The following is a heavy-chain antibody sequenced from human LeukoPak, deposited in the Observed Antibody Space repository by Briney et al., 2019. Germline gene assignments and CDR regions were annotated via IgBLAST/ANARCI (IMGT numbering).Heavy chain of an antibody. J-gene: IGHJ4*02. V-gene: IGHV3-48*03. CDR2: ISSSGSSK. Sequence: GGSLRLSCAASGFTFSSYDMHWVRQAPGKGLEWVSKISSSGSSKYYADSVKGRFTISRDNAKNSLYLQLNSLRAEDAAVYYCVRETAVAGADYWGQGTLVTVSS. CDR3: VRETAVAGADY. D-gene: IGHD6-19*01. CDR1: GFTFSSYD.